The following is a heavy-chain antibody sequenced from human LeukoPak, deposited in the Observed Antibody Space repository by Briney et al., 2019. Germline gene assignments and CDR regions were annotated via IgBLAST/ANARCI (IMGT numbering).Heavy chain of an antibody. D-gene: IGHD2-2*02. J-gene: IGHJ5*02. CDR3: AREGVPAAIDNWFDP. CDR2: INPNSGGT. CDR1: GYTFTGYY. Sequence: ASVKVSCKASGYTFTGYYMHWVRQAPGQGLEWMGWINPNSGGTNYAQKFQGRVTMTRDTSISTAYMELSRLRPDDTAVYYCAREGVPAAIDNWFDPWGQGTLVTVSS. V-gene: IGHV1-2*02.